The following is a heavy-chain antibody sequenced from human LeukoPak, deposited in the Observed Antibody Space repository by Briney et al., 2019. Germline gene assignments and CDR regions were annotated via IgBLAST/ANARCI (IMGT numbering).Heavy chain of an antibody. Sequence: GGSLRLACAPDGSTFYNSGMGWVRQAPGKVLEWVSAICGSGGITYYADSVNGRFTISRDVSKNTLYLQMNSLKAEDTAVYYCAIEQWELKSWGQGTLVTVSS. CDR3: AIEQWELKS. CDR1: GSTFYNSG. D-gene: IGHD1-26*01. V-gene: IGHV3-23*01. J-gene: IGHJ5*02. CDR2: ICGSGGIT.